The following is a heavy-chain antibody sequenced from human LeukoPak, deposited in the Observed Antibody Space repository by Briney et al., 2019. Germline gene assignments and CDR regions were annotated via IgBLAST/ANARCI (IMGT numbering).Heavy chain of an antibody. CDR1: GFTFSSYA. V-gene: IGHV3-30-3*01. CDR3: AREGRDGYNLGDY. J-gene: IGHJ4*02. CDR2: ISYDGSNK. D-gene: IGHD5-24*01. Sequence: GRSLRLSCAASGFTFSSYAMHWVRQAPGKGLEWVAVISYDGSNKYYADSVKGRFTISRDNSKNTLYLQMNSLRAEDTAVYYCAREGRDGYNLGDYWGQGTLVTVSS.